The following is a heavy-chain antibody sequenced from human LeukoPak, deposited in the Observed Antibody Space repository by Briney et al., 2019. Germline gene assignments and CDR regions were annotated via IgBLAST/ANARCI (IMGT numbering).Heavy chain of an antibody. Sequence: SGGSLTLSCAASGFTFNSYAMYWLRQAPGKGLEWISGIFGSGGSPHYADSVKGRFTISRDNSQEIVYLQLDSLRVEDTALYYCGKTTVGYSSGRYPGWPVDYWGQGDLVTVSS. CDR3: GKTTVGYSSGRYPGWPVDY. D-gene: IGHD2-15*01. CDR1: GFTFNSYA. V-gene: IGHV3-23*01. CDR2: IFGSGGSP. J-gene: IGHJ4*02.